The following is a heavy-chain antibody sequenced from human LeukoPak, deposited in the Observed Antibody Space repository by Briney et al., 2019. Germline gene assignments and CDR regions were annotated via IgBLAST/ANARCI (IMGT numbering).Heavy chain of an antibody. CDR1: GGTFSSYA. D-gene: IGHD3-22*01. V-gene: IGHV1-69*05. J-gene: IGHJ3*02. CDR3: ARTKPYYYDSSGAFDI. Sequence: ASVKVSCKAFGGTFSSYAISWVRQAPGQGLEWMGGIIPIFGTANYAQKFQGRVTITTDESTSTAYMELSSLRSEDTAVYYCARTKPYYYDSSGAFDIWGQGTMVTVSS. CDR2: IIPIFGTA.